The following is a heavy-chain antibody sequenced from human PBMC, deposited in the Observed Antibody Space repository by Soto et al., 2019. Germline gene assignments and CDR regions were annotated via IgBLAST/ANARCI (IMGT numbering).Heavy chain of an antibody. Sequence: GASVKVSCKASGYTFTSYYMHWVRQAPGQGLEWMGIINPSGGSTSYAQKFQGRVTMTRDTSTSTVYMELSSLRSEDTAVYYCARAYNFWSGYLDAFDIWGQGAMVTVSS. V-gene: IGHV1-46*03. CDR2: INPSGGST. J-gene: IGHJ3*02. CDR3: ARAYNFWSGYLDAFDI. CDR1: GYTFTSYY. D-gene: IGHD3-3*01.